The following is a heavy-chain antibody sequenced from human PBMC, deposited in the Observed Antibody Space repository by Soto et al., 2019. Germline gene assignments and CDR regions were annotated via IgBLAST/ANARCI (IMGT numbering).Heavy chain of an antibody. Sequence: QVQLVQSGAEVKKPGSSVKVSCKASGGTFSSYAISWVRQAPGQGLEWMGGIIPIFGTANYAQKFQGRVTITADKSTSTAYMELSSLRSEDTAVYYCARGAPRCSSTSCYSCDYYYGIDVWGQGTTVTVSS. J-gene: IGHJ6*02. CDR2: IIPIFGTA. CDR3: ARGAPRCSSTSCYSCDYYYGIDV. D-gene: IGHD2-2*02. V-gene: IGHV1-69*06. CDR1: GGTFSSYA.